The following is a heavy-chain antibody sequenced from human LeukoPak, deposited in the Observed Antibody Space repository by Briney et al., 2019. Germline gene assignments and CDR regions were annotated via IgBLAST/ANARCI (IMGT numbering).Heavy chain of an antibody. Sequence: ASVKVSCKASGYTFTSYCISWVRQAPGQGLEWMGWINANNGNTNYAQKLQGRVTMTTDTSTSTAYMELRSLRSDDTAVYYCARVEYIVVVVAATWWFDPWGQGTLVTVSS. J-gene: IGHJ5*02. D-gene: IGHD2-15*01. CDR3: ARVEYIVVVVAATWWFDP. CDR2: INANNGNT. CDR1: GYTFTSYC. V-gene: IGHV1-18*01.